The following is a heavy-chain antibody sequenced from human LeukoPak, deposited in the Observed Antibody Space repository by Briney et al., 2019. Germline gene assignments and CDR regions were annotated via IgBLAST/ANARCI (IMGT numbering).Heavy chain of an antibody. CDR2: INPSGGST. Sequence: GASVKVSCKASGYTFTSYYMHWVRQAPGQGLEWMGIINPSGGSTSYAQKFQGRVTMTRDTSTSTVYMELSSLRSEDTAVYYCARVLRLYCSSTSCSPGDWFDPWGQGTLVTVSS. D-gene: IGHD2-2*01. V-gene: IGHV1-46*01. J-gene: IGHJ5*02. CDR3: ARVLRLYCSSTSCSPGDWFDP. CDR1: GYTFTSYY.